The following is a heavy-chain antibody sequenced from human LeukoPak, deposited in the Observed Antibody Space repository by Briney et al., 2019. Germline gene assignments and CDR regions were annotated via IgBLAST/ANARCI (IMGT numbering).Heavy chain of an antibody. D-gene: IGHD4-17*01. CDR2: IRSKANSYAA. V-gene: IGHV3-73*01. CDR3: TRHGSMTTVTT. Sequence: GGSLRLSCAASGFTFSGSATHWVRQASGKGLEWVGRIRSKANSYAAAYAASVKGRFTISRDDSKNTAYLQMNSLKTEDTAVYYCTRHGSMTTVTTGGQGTLVTVSS. J-gene: IGHJ4*02. CDR1: GFTFSGSA.